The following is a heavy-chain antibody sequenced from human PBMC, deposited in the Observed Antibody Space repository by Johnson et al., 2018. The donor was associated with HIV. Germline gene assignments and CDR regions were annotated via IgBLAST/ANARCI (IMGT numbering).Heavy chain of an antibody. Sequence: VQLVESGGGLVQPGGSLRLSCAASGFTFSSYAMSWVRQAPGKGLEWVSAISGSGGSPYYADSVKGRFTLSRDNSKNTLSLQMNSLRAEDTAVYYCAKERSGSYSGADAFDIWGQGTMVTVSS. J-gene: IGHJ3*02. D-gene: IGHD1-26*01. CDR3: AKERSGSYSGADAFDI. CDR2: ISGSGGSP. CDR1: GFTFSSYA. V-gene: IGHV3-23*04.